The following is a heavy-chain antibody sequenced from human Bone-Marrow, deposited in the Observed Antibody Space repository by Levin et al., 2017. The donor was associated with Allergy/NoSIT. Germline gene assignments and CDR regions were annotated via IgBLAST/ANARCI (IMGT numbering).Heavy chain of an antibody. CDR3: VRPPVYSSGYYDYLAY. CDR2: IASDSSTK. Sequence: GESLKISCASPGFTFNYPMHWVRQAPGKGLEWVAFIASDSSTKYYADSVKGRFTISRDNSKNTLHLQMNSLRPDDTALYYCVRPPVYSSGYYDYLAYWDQGTLVTVSS. J-gene: IGHJ4*02. V-gene: IGHV3-30*04. CDR1: GFTFNYP. D-gene: IGHD6-19*01.